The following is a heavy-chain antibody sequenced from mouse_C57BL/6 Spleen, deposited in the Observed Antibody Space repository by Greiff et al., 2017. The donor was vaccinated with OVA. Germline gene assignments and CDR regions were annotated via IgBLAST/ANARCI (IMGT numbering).Heavy chain of an antibody. J-gene: IGHJ4*01. V-gene: IGHV1-69*01. CDR1: GYTFTSYW. CDR2: FDPSDSYT. Sequence: QVQLQQPGAELVMPGASVKLSCKASGYTFTSYWMHWVKPRPGQGREWIGEFDPSDSYTNYNQKFKVKSTLTVDKSSSTAYMQLNSLTSEDSAVYYCARLYYYGSSYAMDYWGQGASVTVSS. D-gene: IGHD1-1*01. CDR3: ARLYYYGSSYAMDY.